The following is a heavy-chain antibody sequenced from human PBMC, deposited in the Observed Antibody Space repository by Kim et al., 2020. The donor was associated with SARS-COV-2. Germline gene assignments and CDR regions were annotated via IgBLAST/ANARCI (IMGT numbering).Heavy chain of an antibody. V-gene: IGHV3-23*01. Sequence: GGSLRLSCAASGFTFSSYAMSWVHQAPGKGLEWVSAISGSGGSTYYADSVKGRFTISRDNSKNTLYLQMNSLRAEDTAVYYCAKDTVLYYDSSGYYEPEFDYWGQGTLVTVSS. CDR1: GFTFSSYA. D-gene: IGHD3-22*01. CDR2: ISGSGGST. J-gene: IGHJ4*02. CDR3: AKDTVLYYDSSGYYEPEFDY.